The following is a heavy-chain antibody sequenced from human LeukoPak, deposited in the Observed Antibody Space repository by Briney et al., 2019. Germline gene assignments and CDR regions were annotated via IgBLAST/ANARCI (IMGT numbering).Heavy chain of an antibody. CDR3: ASYLAQLGYYYGSSGYSEGYFDY. V-gene: IGHV1-69*13. CDR2: IIPIFGTA. Sequence: GASVKVSCKASGGTFSSYAISWVRQAPGQGLEWMGGIIPIFGTANYAQKFQGRVTITADESTSTAYMELSSLRSEDTAVYYCASYLAQLGYYYGSSGYSEGYFDYWGQGTLVTVSS. D-gene: IGHD3-22*01. CDR1: GGTFSSYA. J-gene: IGHJ4*02.